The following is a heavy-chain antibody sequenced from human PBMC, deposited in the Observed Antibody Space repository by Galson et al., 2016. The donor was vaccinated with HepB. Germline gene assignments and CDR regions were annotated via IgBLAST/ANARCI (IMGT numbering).Heavy chain of an antibody. Sequence: SLRLSCAASGFTFSTYNMNWVRQAPGKGLEWVSYISSSSTIYYADSMKGRFTISRDNAKNSLYLQMNSLRDEDTAVYYCARDRQYYYAPDAFDIWGQGTMVTVSS. CDR1: GFTFSTYN. D-gene: IGHD3-10*01. V-gene: IGHV3-48*02. CDR3: ARDRQYYYAPDAFDI. J-gene: IGHJ3*02. CDR2: ISSSSTI.